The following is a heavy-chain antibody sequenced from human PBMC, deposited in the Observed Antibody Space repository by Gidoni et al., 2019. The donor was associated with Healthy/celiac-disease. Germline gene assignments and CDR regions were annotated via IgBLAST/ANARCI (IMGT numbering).Heavy chain of an antibody. V-gene: IGHV1-69*01. J-gene: IGHJ6*02. CDR1: GGTFSSYA. CDR3: ARDDIHVASAVPSYYYYGMDV. D-gene: IGHD6-13*01. CDR2: FIPSFGTA. Sequence: QAQLVQSGAEVKKPGSSVKVSCKAPGGTFSSYAISWVRQAPGQGLEWMGGFIPSFGTANYAQKFQGRVTITADESTSTAYMELSSLRSEDTAVYYCARDDIHVASAVPSYYYYGMDVWGQGTTVTVSS.